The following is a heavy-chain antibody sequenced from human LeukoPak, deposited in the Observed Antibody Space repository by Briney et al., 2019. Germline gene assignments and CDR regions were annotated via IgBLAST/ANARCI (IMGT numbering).Heavy chain of an antibody. CDR3: ARDRDYGDYRDYYFDY. CDR1: GYTFTSYA. CDR2: INAGNGNT. Sequence: GASVKVSCKASGYTFTSYAMHWVRQAPGQRLEWTGWINAGNGNTKYSQKFQGRVTITRDTSASTAYMELSSLRSEDTAVYYCARDRDYGDYRDYYFDYWGQGTLVTVSS. J-gene: IGHJ4*02. D-gene: IGHD4-17*01. V-gene: IGHV1-3*01.